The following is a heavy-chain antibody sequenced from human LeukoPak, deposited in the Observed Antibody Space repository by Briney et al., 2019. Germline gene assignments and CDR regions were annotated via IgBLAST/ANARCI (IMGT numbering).Heavy chain of an antibody. Sequence: PSETLSLTCTVSGYSISSGFYWGWIRQSPGKGLEWIGNIFHTGSTYYNPSLKSRVTISVDTSKNQFSLKLGSVTAADTAVYYCARFPMPALGAADAPVIYWGQGTLVTVSS. CDR2: IFHTGST. CDR3: ARFPMPALGAADAPVIY. D-gene: IGHD6-13*01. J-gene: IGHJ4*02. CDR1: GYSISSGFY. V-gene: IGHV4-38-2*02.